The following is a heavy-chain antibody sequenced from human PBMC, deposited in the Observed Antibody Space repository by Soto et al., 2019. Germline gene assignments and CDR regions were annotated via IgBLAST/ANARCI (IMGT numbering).Heavy chain of an antibody. CDR1: GGSFSGYY. D-gene: IGHD2-15*01. J-gene: IGHJ5*02. Sequence: SETLSLTCAVYGGSFSGYYWSWIRQPPGKGLEWIGEINHSGSTNYNPSLKSRVTISVDTSKNQFSLKLSSVTAADTAVYYCARYCSGGSCYGTGFDPWGQGTLVTVSS. CDR2: INHSGST. CDR3: ARYCSGGSCYGTGFDP. V-gene: IGHV4-34*01.